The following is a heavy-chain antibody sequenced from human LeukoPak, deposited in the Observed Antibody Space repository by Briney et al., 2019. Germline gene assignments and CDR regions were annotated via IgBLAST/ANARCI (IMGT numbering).Heavy chain of an antibody. V-gene: IGHV3-30*02. Sequence: GGSLRLSCAASGFTFSSYGMHWVRQAPGKGLEWVAFIRYDGSNKYYADSVKGRFTISRDNSKNTLYLQMNSLRAEDSAVYYCAKDAPNYYGSGSYPDYWGQGTLVTVSP. J-gene: IGHJ4*02. CDR1: GFTFSSYG. D-gene: IGHD3-10*01. CDR3: AKDAPNYYGSGSYPDY. CDR2: IRYDGSNK.